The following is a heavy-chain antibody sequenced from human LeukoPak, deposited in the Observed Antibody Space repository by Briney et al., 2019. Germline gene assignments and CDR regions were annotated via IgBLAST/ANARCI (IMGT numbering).Heavy chain of an antibody. D-gene: IGHD2-15*01. CDR2: IRSKAYGGTT. CDR1: VFTFGEYG. V-gene: IGHV3-49*04. CDR3: TRPRYRSGGSCYFDD. Sequence: PGGSLRLSCTGSVFTFGEYGMSWVRQAPGKGLEWVGFIRSKAYGGTTEYAASVKGRFTISRDDSKSIAYLQMNSLKTEDTAVYYCTRPRYRSGGSCYFDDWGQGTLVTVS. J-gene: IGHJ4*02.